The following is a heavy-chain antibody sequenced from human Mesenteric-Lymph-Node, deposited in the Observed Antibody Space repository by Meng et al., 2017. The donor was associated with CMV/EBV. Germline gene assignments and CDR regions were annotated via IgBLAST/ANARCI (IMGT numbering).Heavy chain of an antibody. CDR2: ISFEGSQI. CDR1: GSTFSSYG. J-gene: IGHJ6*02. Sequence: GESLKISCETSGSTFSSYGMHWIRQAPGKGLEWVAVISFEGSQISYADSVKGRFTISRDHSRNTVYMHMNSLRVEDTAVYYCASLSGSYGYYYGMDVWGQGTTVTVSS. D-gene: IGHD1-26*01. V-gene: IGHV3-30*04. CDR3: ASLSGSYGYYYGMDV.